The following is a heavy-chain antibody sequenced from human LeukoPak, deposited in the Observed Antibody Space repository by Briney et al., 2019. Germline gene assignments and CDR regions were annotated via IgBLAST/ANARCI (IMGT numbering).Heavy chain of an antibody. D-gene: IGHD6-13*01. CDR3: ARQHDSYHYYYVDV. Sequence: SSETLSLTCAVSGYSISSGYYWIWIRQPPGKGLEWIGSLYHSDSIYYNPSLESRVTMSVDTSKNQFSLKLSFVTAADTAVYYCARQHDSYHYYYVDVWGKGTTVTVSS. CDR1: GYSISSGYY. CDR2: LYHSDSI. V-gene: IGHV4-38-2*01. J-gene: IGHJ6*03.